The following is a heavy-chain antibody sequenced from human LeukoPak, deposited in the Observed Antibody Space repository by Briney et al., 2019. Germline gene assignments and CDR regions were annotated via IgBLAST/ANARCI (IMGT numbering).Heavy chain of an antibody. CDR2: INPNSGGT. J-gene: IGHJ4*02. Sequence: ASVKVSCKASGYTFTGYYMHWVRQAPGQGLEWMGWINPNSGGTNYAQKFQGRVTMTRDTSISTAYMELSRLRSDDTAVYYCAREAATRYCSSTSRYMASPASYWGQGTLVTVSS. CDR1: GYTFTGYY. V-gene: IGHV1-2*02. CDR3: AREAATRYCSSTSRYMASPASY. D-gene: IGHD2-2*02.